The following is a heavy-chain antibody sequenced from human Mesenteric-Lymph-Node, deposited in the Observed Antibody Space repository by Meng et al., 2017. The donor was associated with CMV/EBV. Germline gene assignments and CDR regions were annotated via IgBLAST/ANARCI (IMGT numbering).Heavy chain of an antibody. D-gene: IGHD3-22*01. CDR1: GFTFNSYW. J-gene: IGHJ6*02. Sequence: GGSLRLSCAASGFTFNSYWIHWVRQAPGEGLVWVSRIKGDAIETSYADSVKGRFTISRDNAQNPVYLHMHSRRAEDAAVYYCARLGYWATGLDVWGQGTTVTVSS. V-gene: IGHV3-74*01. CDR2: IKGDAIET. CDR3: ARLGYWATGLDV.